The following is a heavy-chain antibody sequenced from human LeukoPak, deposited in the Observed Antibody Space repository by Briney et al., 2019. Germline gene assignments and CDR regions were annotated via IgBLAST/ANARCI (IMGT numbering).Heavy chain of an antibody. J-gene: IGHJ4*02. CDR3: ARAFGRLPTGAY. Sequence: ASVKVSCKASGYTFTGYYMHWVRQAPGQGLEWMGWINPNSGGTNYAQKFQGRVTMTRDTSISTAYMELSRLRSDDTAVYYCARAFGRLPTGAYWGQGTQVTVSS. CDR1: GYTFTGYY. D-gene: IGHD6-25*01. V-gene: IGHV1-2*02. CDR2: INPNSGGT.